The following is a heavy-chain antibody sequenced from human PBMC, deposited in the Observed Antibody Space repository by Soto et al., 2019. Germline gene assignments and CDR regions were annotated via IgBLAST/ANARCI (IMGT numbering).Heavy chain of an antibody. CDR3: ARDLRVGANHYYYYGMDV. V-gene: IGHV3-33*01. D-gene: IGHD1-26*01. CDR1: GFTCSSYF. CDR2: IWYDGSNK. Sequence: SLRLSWAVSGFTCSSYFRHWVLQAPGKGLEWVAVIWYDGSNKYYADSVKGRFTISRDNSKNTLYLQMNGLRAEDTAVYYCARDLRVGANHYYYYGMDVWGQGTTVTVSS. J-gene: IGHJ6*02.